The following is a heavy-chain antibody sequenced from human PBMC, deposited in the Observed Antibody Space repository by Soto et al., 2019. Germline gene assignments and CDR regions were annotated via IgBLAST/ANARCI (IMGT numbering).Heavy chain of an antibody. V-gene: IGHV3-74*03. CDR2: IDADDSSA. CDR1: GFTFGTTW. J-gene: IGHJ6*02. D-gene: IGHD3-10*01. CDR3: ARDYYYSVDV. Sequence: GGSLRLSCAASGFTFGTTWMHWVRQAPGKGLVWVSRIDADDSSATYADSVKGRFTISSDNSKNTLYLQMNSLRPEDTAVYYCARDYYYSVDVWGQGTSVTVSS.